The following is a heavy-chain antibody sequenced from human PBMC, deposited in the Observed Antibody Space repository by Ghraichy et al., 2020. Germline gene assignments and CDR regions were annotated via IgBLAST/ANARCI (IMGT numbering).Heavy chain of an antibody. CDR1: GFTFSSYW. D-gene: IGHD2-2*01. CDR3: ARDEGIVVVREGGMDV. Sequence: GGSLRLSCAASGFTFSSYWMSWVRQAPGKGLEWVANIKQDGSEKYYVDSVKGRFTISRDNAKNSLYLQMNSLRAEDTAVYYCARDEGIVVVREGGMDVWGQGTTVTVSS. CDR2: IKQDGSEK. V-gene: IGHV3-7*01. J-gene: IGHJ6*02.